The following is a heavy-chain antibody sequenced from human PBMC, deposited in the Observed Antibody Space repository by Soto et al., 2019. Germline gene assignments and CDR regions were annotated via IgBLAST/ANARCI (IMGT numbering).Heavy chain of an antibody. CDR2: IKQDGSEK. J-gene: IGHJ4*02. CDR1: GFTFSSYG. CDR3: ARGSYYDILTGFDY. D-gene: IGHD3-9*01. Sequence: GGSLRLSCAASGFTFSSYGMHWVRQAPGKGLEWVANIKQDGSEKYYVDSVKGRFTISRDNAKNSLYLQMNSLRAEDTAVYYCARGSYYDILTGFDYWGQGTLVTVSS. V-gene: IGHV3-7*01.